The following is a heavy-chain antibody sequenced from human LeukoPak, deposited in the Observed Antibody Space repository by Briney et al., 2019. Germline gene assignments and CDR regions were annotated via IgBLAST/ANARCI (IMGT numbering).Heavy chain of an antibody. Sequence: ETLSLTCTVSGGSISSYYWSWIRQPPGKGLEWVSVIYSGGSTYYADSVKGRFTISRDNSKNTLYLQMNSLRAEDTAVYYCARGGVYSSSWYFWWGQGTLVTVSS. D-gene: IGHD6-13*01. CDR2: IYSGGST. CDR3: ARGGVYSSSWYFW. CDR1: GGSISSYY. J-gene: IGHJ4*02. V-gene: IGHV3-53*03.